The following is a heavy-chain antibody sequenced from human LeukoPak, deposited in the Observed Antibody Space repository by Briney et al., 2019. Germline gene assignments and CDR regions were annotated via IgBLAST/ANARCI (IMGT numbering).Heavy chain of an antibody. CDR2: IRSKANSYAT. D-gene: IGHD3-16*01. V-gene: IGHV3-73*01. CDR1: GYTFTGYY. J-gene: IGHJ4*02. Sequence: KVSCKASGYTFTGYYMHWVRQASGKGLEWVGRIRSKANSYATAYAASVKGRFTISRDDSKNTAYLQMNSLKTEDTAVYYCTNLRYVLDYWGQGTLVTVSS. CDR3: TNLRYVLDY.